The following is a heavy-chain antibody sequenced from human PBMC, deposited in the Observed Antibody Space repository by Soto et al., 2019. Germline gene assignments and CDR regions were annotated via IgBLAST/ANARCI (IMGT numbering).Heavy chain of an antibody. V-gene: IGHV3-74*01. Sequence: EVQLVESGGGLVQPAGSLRLSCAASGFTFSNYCMHWVRQAPGKGLMWVSRINPDGSRTTYADSVKGRFAISRDNAKNTLYLQMNSLRADDTSVYYCATVKLGSYDWFDPWGQGTLVTVSS. CDR3: ATVKLGSYDWFDP. CDR2: INPDGSRT. D-gene: IGHD3-16*01. CDR1: GFTFSNYC. J-gene: IGHJ5*02.